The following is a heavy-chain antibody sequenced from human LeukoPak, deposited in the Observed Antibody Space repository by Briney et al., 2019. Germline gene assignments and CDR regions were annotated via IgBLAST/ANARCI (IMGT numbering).Heavy chain of an antibody. Sequence: SQTLSLTCTVSGASINSGAYYWSWIRQPAGKGLEWIGRIYSSGSTNYNPSLKSRVTISVDTSKNQFSLKLSSVTAADTAVYYCAREWSTYYDFWSGYRPKRDYWGQGTLVTVSS. V-gene: IGHV4-61*02. CDR3: AREWSTYYDFWSGYRPKRDY. J-gene: IGHJ4*02. D-gene: IGHD3-3*01. CDR2: IYSSGST. CDR1: GASINSGAYY.